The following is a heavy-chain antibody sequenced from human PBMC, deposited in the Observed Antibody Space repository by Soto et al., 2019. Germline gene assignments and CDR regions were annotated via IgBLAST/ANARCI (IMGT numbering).Heavy chain of an antibody. V-gene: IGHV3-30*18. D-gene: IGHD1-26*01. CDR3: AKTQVGATSRDAFDI. CDR1: GFTFSSYG. J-gene: IGHJ3*02. Sequence: GGSLRLSCAASGFTFSSYGMHWVRQAPGNGLEWVAVISYDGSNKYYADSVKGRFTISRDNSKNTLYLQMNSLRAEDTAVYYCAKTQVGATSRDAFDIWGQGTMVTVSS. CDR2: ISYDGSNK.